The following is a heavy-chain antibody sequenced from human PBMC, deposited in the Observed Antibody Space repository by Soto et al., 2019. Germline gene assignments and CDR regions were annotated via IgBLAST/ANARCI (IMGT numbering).Heavy chain of an antibody. CDR1: GGSVSSSAYY. Sequence: SETLSLTCTVSGGSVSSSAYYWGWIRQPPRKGLEWIGSVYYSGTTHYNPSLKSRVTISVDTPKNQFSLRLRSMTAADTAIYYCAGHGASYYKDHFEYWGQGALVTVSS. CDR2: VYYSGTT. J-gene: IGHJ4*02. D-gene: IGHD3-10*01. CDR3: AGHGASYYKDHFEY. V-gene: IGHV4-39*01.